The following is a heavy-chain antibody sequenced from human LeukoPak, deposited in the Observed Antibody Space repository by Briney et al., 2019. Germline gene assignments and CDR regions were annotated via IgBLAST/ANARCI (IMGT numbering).Heavy chain of an antibody. Sequence: SETLSLTCTVSGGSISSYYWSWIRQPPGKGLEWIGYIHYSGSTNYNPSLKSRVTISVDTSKNQFSLKLSSVTAADTAVYYCASHDYGDHGYAFDIWGQGTMVTVSS. CDR2: IHYSGST. CDR1: GGSISSYY. V-gene: IGHV4-59*08. CDR3: ASHDYGDHGYAFDI. J-gene: IGHJ3*02. D-gene: IGHD4-17*01.